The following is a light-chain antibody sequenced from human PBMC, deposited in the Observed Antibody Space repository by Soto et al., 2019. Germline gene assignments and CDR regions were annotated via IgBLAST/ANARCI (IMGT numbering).Light chain of an antibody. CDR2: GAS. CDR1: QSVSSN. V-gene: IGKV3-15*01. J-gene: IGKJ1*01. Sequence: EIVMTQSPANLFVSPGEKATLSCRASQSVSSNLAWYQQKPGQTPRLLIYGASTRATGIPARFSGSGSGTEFTLTISSLQSEDFAVYYCQQYNNWPLWTFGQGTKVDIK. CDR3: QQYNNWPLWT.